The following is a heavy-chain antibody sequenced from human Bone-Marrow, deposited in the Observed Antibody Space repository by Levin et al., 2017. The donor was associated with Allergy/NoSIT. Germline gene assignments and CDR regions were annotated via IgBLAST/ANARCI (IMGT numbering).Heavy chain of an antibody. D-gene: IGHD6-6*01. CDR1: GGSIGTYY. V-gene: IGHV4-59*01. J-gene: IGHJ6*02. CDR3: ARGRRSSSQYYGLDV. CDR2: IYNSGTT. Sequence: TAGGSLRLSCTVSGGSIGTYYWSWIRQSPGKGLEWIGYIYNSGTTNYNPSLKSRVTISVDTSKKQFSLNLSSVTAADTAVYYCARGRRSSSQYYGLDVWAQGTTVTVSS.